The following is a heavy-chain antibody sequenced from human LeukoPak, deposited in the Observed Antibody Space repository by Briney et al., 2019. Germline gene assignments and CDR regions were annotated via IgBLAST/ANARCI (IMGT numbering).Heavy chain of an antibody. V-gene: IGHV4-34*01. J-gene: IGHJ5*02. D-gene: IGHD3-10*01. CDR3: ARDPGNPGGPWFDP. CDR2: INHSGST. Sequence: PSETLSLTCAVYGGSFSGYYWSWIRQPPGKGLEWIGEINHSGSTNYNPSLKSRVTISVDMSKNQFSLKLSSVTAADTAVYYCARDPGNPGGPWFDPWGQGTLVTVSS. CDR1: GGSFSGYY.